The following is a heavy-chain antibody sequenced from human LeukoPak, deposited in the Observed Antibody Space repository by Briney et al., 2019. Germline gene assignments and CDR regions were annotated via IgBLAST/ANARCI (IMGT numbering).Heavy chain of an antibody. CDR3: ARDPLGGYWFDP. D-gene: IGHD5-12*01. J-gene: IGHJ5*02. V-gene: IGHV4-59*01. Sequence: SETLSLTCTVSGVSISSYYWSWIRQPPGKGLEWIAYIYYSGSTNYNPSLKSRVTISVDTSKNQISLKLSSVTAADTAVYYCARDPLGGYWFDPWGQGTLVTVSS. CDR2: IYYSGST. CDR1: GVSISSYY.